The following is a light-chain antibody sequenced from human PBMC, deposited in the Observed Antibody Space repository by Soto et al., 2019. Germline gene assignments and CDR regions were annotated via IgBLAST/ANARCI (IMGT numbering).Light chain of an antibody. CDR1: QSISSL. V-gene: IGKV3-11*01. Sequence: EIVLTQSPATLSLSPGERATLSCRASQSISSLLAWYQQKPGQAPRLLIYDASNRATGIPARFSGSGSGTDFTLTISSLEPEDFAVYYCHQRSNWPPSFGPGTTVDIK. CDR2: DAS. J-gene: IGKJ3*01. CDR3: HQRSNWPPS.